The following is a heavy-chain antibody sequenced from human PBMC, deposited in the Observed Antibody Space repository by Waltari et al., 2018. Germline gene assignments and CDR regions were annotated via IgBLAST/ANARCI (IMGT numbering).Heavy chain of an antibody. CDR3: ASNLGDTASLFDY. J-gene: IGHJ4*02. D-gene: IGHD5-18*01. CDR1: GGSISRHY. V-gene: IGHV4-59*11. CDR2: IYYSGST. Sequence: QVQLQESGPGLVKPSETLSLTCTVSGGSISRHYWSWIRQPPGKGLEWIGYIYYSGSTNYNPSLKSRVTISVDTSKNQFSLKLSSVTAADTAVYYCASNLGDTASLFDYWGQGTLVTVSS.